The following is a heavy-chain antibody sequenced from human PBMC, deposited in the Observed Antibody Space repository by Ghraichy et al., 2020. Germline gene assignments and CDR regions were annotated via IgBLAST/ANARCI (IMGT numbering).Heavy chain of an antibody. V-gene: IGHV3-23*01. Sequence: GGSLRLSCAASGFTFSSYAMSWVRQAPGKGLEWVSSISGASITTYYADSVKGRFTISRDNSKNTLYLQMNSPRVEDTAIYYCAKAWVPGDDFSPGFWGHGTLVTVSP. CDR1: GFTFSSYA. CDR2: ISGASITT. J-gene: IGHJ4*01. CDR3: AKAWVPGDDFSPGF. D-gene: IGHD2-21*02.